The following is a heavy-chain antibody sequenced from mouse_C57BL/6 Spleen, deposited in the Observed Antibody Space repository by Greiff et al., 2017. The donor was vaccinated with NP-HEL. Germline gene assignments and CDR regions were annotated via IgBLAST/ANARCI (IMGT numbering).Heavy chain of an antibody. CDR3: ARGYYYGVETWFAY. CDR2: IAPSDSYT. V-gene: IGHV1-69*01. Sequence: QVQLQQPGAELVMPGASVKLSCKASGYTFTSYWMHWVKQRPGQGLEWIGEIAPSDSYTNYNQKFKGKSTLTVDKSSSTAYMQLSSLTSEDSAVYYCARGYYYGVETWFAYWGQGTLVTVSA. J-gene: IGHJ3*01. D-gene: IGHD1-1*01. CDR1: GYTFTSYW.